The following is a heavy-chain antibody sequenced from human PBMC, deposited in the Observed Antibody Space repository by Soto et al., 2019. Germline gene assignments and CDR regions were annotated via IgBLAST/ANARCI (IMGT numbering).Heavy chain of an antibody. J-gene: IGHJ4*02. D-gene: IGHD3-16*02. Sequence: QAQLVESGGGVVQPGRSERLSCAASGFTFSSYVMHWVRQAPGKGLEWVAVISYDGSDKYYADSVKGRFTISRDNSKNTLNLQMNSLRADDTAVYYCAKALGELSPESYDYWGQGTLITVSS. V-gene: IGHV3-30*18. CDR1: GFTFSSYV. CDR3: AKALGELSPESYDY. CDR2: ISYDGSDK.